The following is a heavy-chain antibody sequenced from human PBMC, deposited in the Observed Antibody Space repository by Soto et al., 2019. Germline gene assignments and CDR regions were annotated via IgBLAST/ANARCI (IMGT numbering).Heavy chain of an antibody. CDR1: GFSLSTSGVG. J-gene: IGHJ4*02. CDR2: IYWDDDE. D-gene: IGHD5-12*01. Sequence: QITLKESGPTLVNPTQTLTLTCTFSGFSLSTSGVGVGWIRQPPGKALEWLALIYWDDDERYSPSLKSRLTITKDTSKNQGLLTMTNIDPVDTATYYCAHYSGYDFGFDYWGQGTLVTVSS. CDR3: AHYSGYDFGFDY. V-gene: IGHV2-5*02.